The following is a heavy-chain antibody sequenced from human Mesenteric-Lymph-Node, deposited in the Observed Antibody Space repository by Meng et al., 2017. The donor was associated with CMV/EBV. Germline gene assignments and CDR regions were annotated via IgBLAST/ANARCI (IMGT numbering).Heavy chain of an antibody. D-gene: IGHD3-16*01. CDR3: ARVQNVGGAIGGRLDP. CDR2: IIPIFGTA. J-gene: IGHJ5*02. Sequence: SVKVSCKASGGTFTSNAISWVRQAPGQGLEWMGGIIPIFGTANYALKLQDRFAITTDESTDTAYMELSSLTSEDTAVYYCARVQNVGGAIGGRLDPWGQGTLVTVSS. CDR1: GGTFTSNA. V-gene: IGHV1-69*05.